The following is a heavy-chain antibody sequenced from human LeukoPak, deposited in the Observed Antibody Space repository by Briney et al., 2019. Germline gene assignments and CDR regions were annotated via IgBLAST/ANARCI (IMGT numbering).Heavy chain of an antibody. CDR3: ARGGYCSGGSCYRNWFDP. CDR2: MNPNSGNT. CDR1: GYTFTNYD. D-gene: IGHD2-15*01. Sequence: ASVKVSCKASGYTFTNYDINWVRQATGQGLEWMGWMNPNSGNTGYAQKFQGRVTMTRNTSISTAYMELSSLRSEDTAVYYCARGGYCSGGSCYRNWFDPWGQGTLVTVSS. V-gene: IGHV1-8*01. J-gene: IGHJ5*02.